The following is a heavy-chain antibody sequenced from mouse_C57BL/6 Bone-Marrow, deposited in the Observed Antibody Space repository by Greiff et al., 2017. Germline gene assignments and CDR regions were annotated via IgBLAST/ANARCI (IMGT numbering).Heavy chain of an antibody. Sequence: QVQLQQSGAELMKPGASVKLSCKATGYTFTGYWIEWVKQRPGHGLEWIGEILPGSGSTNYNGKFKGKATFTADTSSNTAYMQLSSLTTEDSAIYYCATDYYGSSYWYFDVWGTGTTVTVSS. CDR2: ILPGSGST. V-gene: IGHV1-9*01. CDR1: GYTFTGYW. J-gene: IGHJ1*03. D-gene: IGHD1-1*01. CDR3: ATDYYGSSYWYFDV.